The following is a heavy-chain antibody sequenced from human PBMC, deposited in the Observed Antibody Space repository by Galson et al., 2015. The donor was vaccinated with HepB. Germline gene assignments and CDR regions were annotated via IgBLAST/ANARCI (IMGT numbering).Heavy chain of an antibody. CDR1: GYTFTSYY. D-gene: IGHD3-22*01. Sequence: SVKVSCKASGYTFTSYYMHWVRQAPGQGLEWMGIINPSGGSTSYAQKFQGRVTMTRDTSTSTVYMELSSLRSEDTAVYYCARVFYDSSGYYLPAFTGYGMDVWGQGTTVTVSS. J-gene: IGHJ6*02. V-gene: IGHV1-46*01. CDR3: ARVFYDSSGYYLPAFTGYGMDV. CDR2: INPSGGST.